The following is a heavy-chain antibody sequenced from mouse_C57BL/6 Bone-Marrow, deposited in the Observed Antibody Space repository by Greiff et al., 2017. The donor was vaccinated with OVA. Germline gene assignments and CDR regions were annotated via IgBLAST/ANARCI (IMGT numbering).Heavy chain of an antibody. CDR2: IYPGSGST. J-gene: IGHJ4*01. CDR1: GYTFTSYW. D-gene: IGHD1-1*01. V-gene: IGHV1-55*01. Sequence: QVQLQQSGAELVKPGASVKMSCKASGYTFTSYWITWVKQRPGQGLEWIGDIYPGSGSTNYNEKFKSKATLTVDTSSSTAYMQLSSLTSEDSAVYYCARSGVITTVVAPYYAMDYWGQGTSVTVSS. CDR3: ARSGVITTVVAPYYAMDY.